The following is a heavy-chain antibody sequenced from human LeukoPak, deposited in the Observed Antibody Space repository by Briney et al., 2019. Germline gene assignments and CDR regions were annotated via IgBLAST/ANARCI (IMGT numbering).Heavy chain of an antibody. D-gene: IGHD2-2*01. Sequence: ASVKLSCKASGYTFTSYDINWVRHATGQGLEWMGWMNPNSGNTGYAQKFQGRVTITRNTSISTAYMELSSLRSEVTAVYYCARGGWEYQLLYYYYYYMDVWGKGTTVTISS. CDR2: MNPNSGNT. CDR3: ARGGWEYQLLYYYYYYMDV. J-gene: IGHJ6*03. V-gene: IGHV1-8*01. CDR1: GYTFTSYD.